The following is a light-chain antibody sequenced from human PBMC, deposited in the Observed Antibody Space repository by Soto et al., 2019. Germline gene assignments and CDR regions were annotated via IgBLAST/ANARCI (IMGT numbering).Light chain of an antibody. J-gene: IGLJ3*02. Sequence: QTVVTQKPSLPVSPGGAVSLACESDTVAVTGTHWPYWLQQRPGQAPRTLISETRTKPSWTPARFSGSLLGGKAALTLSGAQPDDGADYYCLISYRPPWVFGGGTKLTVL. V-gene: IGLV7-46*01. CDR3: LISYRPPWV. CDR1: TVAVTGTHW. CDR2: ETR.